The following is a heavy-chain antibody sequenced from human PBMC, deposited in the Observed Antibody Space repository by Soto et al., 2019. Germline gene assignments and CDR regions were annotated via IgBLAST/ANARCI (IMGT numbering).Heavy chain of an antibody. CDR1: GFTFSTYA. D-gene: IGHD3-3*01. CDR2: ISGNGAGT. CDR3: AKIYVSWTGPPDY. Sequence: PGGSLRLSCGASGFTFSTYAMSWVRQAPGKGLEWVSSISGNGAGTHYADSVKGRFTISRDNSKNTLYLQMNSLRAEDTAVYYCAKIYVSWTGPPDYWGQGTLVTVSS. V-gene: IGHV3-23*01. J-gene: IGHJ4*02.